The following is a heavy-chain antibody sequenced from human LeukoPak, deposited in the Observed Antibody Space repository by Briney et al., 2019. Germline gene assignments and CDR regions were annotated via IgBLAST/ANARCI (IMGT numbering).Heavy chain of an antibody. Sequence: SAALSLTCTVSGGSISYYYWSWIRQPPGKGLEWIGYIYYSGSTNYNPSLKSRVTISVDTSKNQFSLKLNSVTAADTAVYYCARITYGDNHFDIWGQGTMVTVSS. D-gene: IGHD4-23*01. V-gene: IGHV4-59*01. CDR2: IYYSGST. CDR1: GGSISYYY. CDR3: ARITYGDNHFDI. J-gene: IGHJ3*02.